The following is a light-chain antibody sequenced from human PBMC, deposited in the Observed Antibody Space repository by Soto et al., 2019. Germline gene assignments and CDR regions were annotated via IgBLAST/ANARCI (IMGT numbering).Light chain of an antibody. CDR1: QNIDTW. CDR3: QQYDDYPFT. Sequence: DIQMTQSPSTLSASVRDRVIMTCRASQNIDTWLAWYQQKPGKAPKLLIYKASSLESGVPSRFSGSGSGTEFTLTISSLQPDDFATYSCQQYDDYPFTFGPGTKVDIK. CDR2: KAS. V-gene: IGKV1-5*03. J-gene: IGKJ3*01.